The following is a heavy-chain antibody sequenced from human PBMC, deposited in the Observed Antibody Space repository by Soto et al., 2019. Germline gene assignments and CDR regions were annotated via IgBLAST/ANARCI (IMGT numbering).Heavy chain of an antibody. V-gene: IGHV3-23*01. CDR2: ISGSGGGT. CDR1: GFTFSSYA. D-gene: IGHD1-1*01. CDR3: AKFGMATTKRSPPYYIDY. Sequence: PVGSLRLSCAASGFTFSSYAMSWVRQAPGKGLEWVSSISGSGGGTYYADSVKGRFTFSRDNSKNTLYLQMNSLRAEDTAVYYCAKFGMATTKRSPPYYIDYWGQGALVTSPQ. J-gene: IGHJ4*02.